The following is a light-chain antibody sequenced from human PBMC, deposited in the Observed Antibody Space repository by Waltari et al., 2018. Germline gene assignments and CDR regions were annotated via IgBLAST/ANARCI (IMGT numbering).Light chain of an antibody. CDR3: QQYNSFWT. J-gene: IGKJ1*01. Sequence: DSQMTQSPSTLSASVVDSVTITCRASQDVSVWLAWYQLKPGQAPTLLIYAASSLQSGVPSRFSGSGSGTEFTLTISSLQPDDFATYYCQQYNSFWTFGQGTKVEIK. CDR1: QDVSVW. V-gene: IGKV1-5*01. CDR2: AAS.